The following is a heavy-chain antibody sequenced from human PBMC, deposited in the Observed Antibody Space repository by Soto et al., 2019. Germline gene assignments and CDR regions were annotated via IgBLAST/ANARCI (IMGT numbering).Heavy chain of an antibody. Sequence: QVQLEQSGAEVKKPGASVKVSCKASGYNFRDYRITWVRQAPGQGLEWMGWIGVFSGNTDYDQKFQDRVAMTTDTSTTTAYLELRSLRSDDTAVYYCASVEYGDLIYVDTWGQGTLVNVSS. CDR3: ASVEYGDLIYVDT. CDR1: GYNFRDYR. D-gene: IGHD2-21*02. V-gene: IGHV1-18*01. CDR2: IGVFSGNT. J-gene: IGHJ5*02.